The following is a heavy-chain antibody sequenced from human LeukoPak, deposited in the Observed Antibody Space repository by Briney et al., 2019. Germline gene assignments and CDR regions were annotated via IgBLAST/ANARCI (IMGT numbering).Heavy chain of an antibody. CDR2: MNPNSGVT. CDR3: ARGNYYMDV. Sequence: ASVKLSCKASGYTFTSYDINWVRRATGHGFEWMGWMNPNSGVTGYAKTFPARVTLTWNNSRRTTYIDLSCLMSEAPAGPCSARGNYYMDVWGKGTTVTVSS. J-gene: IGHJ6*03. V-gene: IGHV1-8*01. CDR1: GYTFTSYD.